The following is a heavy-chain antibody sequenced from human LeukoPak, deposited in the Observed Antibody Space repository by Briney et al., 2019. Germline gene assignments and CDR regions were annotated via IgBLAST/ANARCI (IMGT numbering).Heavy chain of an antibody. CDR3: ARRYYDFWSGYYSHEGNPFDY. J-gene: IGHJ4*02. Sequence: GESLTLSCALSRFFFSSYSMKWVRHAPGGGLEWDAYISSRSSTIYYADSVKGRFTISRDNAKNSLYLEMNSLRAEDTAVYYCARRYYDFWSGYYSHEGNPFDYWGQGTLVTVSS. CDR1: RFFFSSYS. V-gene: IGHV3-48*01. D-gene: IGHD3-3*01. CDR2: ISSRSSTI.